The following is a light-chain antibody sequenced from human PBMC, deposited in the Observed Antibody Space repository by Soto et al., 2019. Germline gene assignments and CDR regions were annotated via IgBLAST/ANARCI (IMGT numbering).Light chain of an antibody. Sequence: DIQMTQSPATRSASVRDRGTITCRASQTISSWLAWYQQKPGKAPKLLIYKASTLKSGVPSRFSGSGSGTEFTLTISSLQPDDFATYYCQQYNSYSRTFGQGTKVDIK. J-gene: IGKJ1*01. CDR1: QTISSW. CDR3: QQYNSYSRT. V-gene: IGKV1-5*03. CDR2: KAS.